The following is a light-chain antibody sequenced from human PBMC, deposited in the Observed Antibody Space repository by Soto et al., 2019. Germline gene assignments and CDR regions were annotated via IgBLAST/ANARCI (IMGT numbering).Light chain of an antibody. V-gene: IGLV2-14*03. Sequence: QSALTQPASVSGSPGQSITISCTGTSSDVDTYIYISWYQQHPGKAPKLIIYDVTNRPPGVSNRFSGSKSGNTASLTISGLQAEDEADYYCISYTGSSTSYVFGTGTKV. J-gene: IGLJ1*01. CDR2: DVT. CDR3: ISYTGSSTSYV. CDR1: SSDVDTYIY.